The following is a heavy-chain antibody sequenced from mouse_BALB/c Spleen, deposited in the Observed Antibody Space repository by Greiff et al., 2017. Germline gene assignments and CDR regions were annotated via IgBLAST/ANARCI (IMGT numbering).Heavy chain of an antibody. D-gene: IGHD2-3*01. V-gene: IGHV1S81*02. CDR2: INPSNGGT. Sequence: VKVVESGAELVKPGASVKLSCKASGYTFTSYYMYWVKQRPGQGLEWIGEINPSNGGTNFNEKFKSKATLTVDKSSSTAYMQLSSLTSEDSAVYYCTRSGGYDGYFDYWGQGTTLTVSS. CDR1: GYTFTSYY. CDR3: TRSGGYDGYFDY. J-gene: IGHJ2*01.